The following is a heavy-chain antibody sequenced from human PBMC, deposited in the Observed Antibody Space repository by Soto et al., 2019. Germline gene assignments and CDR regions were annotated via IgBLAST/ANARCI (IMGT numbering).Heavy chain of an antibody. CDR3: ARHPSVGVTREVLEI. CDR1: DGYIRSSSYY. CDR2: IYYSGST. D-gene: IGHD2-21*01. Sequence: SEPQSLTYTVSDGYIRSSSYYWGRKRQPPGKGLEWIGSIYYSGSTYSTPSLKSRVTISVDPSKNQFSLQLSSVTAADTAVYYCARHPSVGVTREVLEILVQGTMVTGSS. J-gene: IGHJ3*02. V-gene: IGHV4-39*01.